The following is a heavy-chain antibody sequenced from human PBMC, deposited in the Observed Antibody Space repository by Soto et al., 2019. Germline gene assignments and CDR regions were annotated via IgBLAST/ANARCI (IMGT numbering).Heavy chain of an antibody. J-gene: IGHJ4*02. CDR2: INQDGSEK. CDR3: SRSLDS. CDR1: GFTFSTYW. V-gene: IGHV3-7*01. Sequence: GGSLRLSCAASGFTFSTYWMDWVRQTPGKGLEWVANINQDGSEKNYVDSVKGRFTISRDNAQNTLYLQMNSLTAEDSALYYCSRSLDSWGQGTLVTVPS.